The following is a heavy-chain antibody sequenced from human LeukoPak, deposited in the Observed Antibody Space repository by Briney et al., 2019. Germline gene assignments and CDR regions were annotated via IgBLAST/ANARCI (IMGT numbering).Heavy chain of an antibody. CDR3: ARERRGSGSYQYYFDY. D-gene: IGHD3-10*01. Sequence: ASVKVSCKASGYTFTSYYMRWVRQAPGQGLEWMGIINPSGGSTSYAQKFQGRVTMTRDMSTSTVYMELSSLRSEDTAVYYCARERRGSGSYQYYFDYWGQGTLVTVSS. V-gene: IGHV1-46*01. CDR2: INPSGGST. J-gene: IGHJ4*02. CDR1: GYTFTSYY.